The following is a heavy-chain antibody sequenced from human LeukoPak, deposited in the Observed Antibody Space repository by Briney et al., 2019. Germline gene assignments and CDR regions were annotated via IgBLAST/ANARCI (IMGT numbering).Heavy chain of an antibody. CDR1: GYTFSNYD. CDR3: ARTYCENCPSPNWFDP. D-gene: IGHD3-22*01. V-gene: IGHV1-8*01. Sequence: GASVKVSCKASGYTFSNYDINWVRQAPGQGLEWVGWMKPVSGASDSAERFRGRVTLTSDLSTSTAYLELSSLTSEDTAVYFCARTYCENCPSPNWFDPWGQGTLITVSS. J-gene: IGHJ5*02. CDR2: MKPVSGAS.